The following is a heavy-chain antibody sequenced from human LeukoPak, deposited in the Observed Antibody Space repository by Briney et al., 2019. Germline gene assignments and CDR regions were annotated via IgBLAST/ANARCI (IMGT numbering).Heavy chain of an antibody. D-gene: IGHD6-25*01. CDR2: ISGSGSST. V-gene: IGHV3-23*01. CDR1: GFTFSSYA. Sequence: GGSLRLSCAASGFTFSSYAMSWVRQAPGKGLEWVSAISGSGSSTYYADSVKGRLTISRDNSKNTLYLQMNSLRAEDTAVYYCAKFGSIAPGWDAFDIWGQGTMVTVSS. J-gene: IGHJ3*02. CDR3: AKFGSIAPGWDAFDI.